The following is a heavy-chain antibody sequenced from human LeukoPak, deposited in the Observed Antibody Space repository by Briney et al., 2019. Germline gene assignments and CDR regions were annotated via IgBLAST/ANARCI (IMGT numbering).Heavy chain of an antibody. Sequence: GSSVKVSCKASGGTFSSYAISWVRQAPGQGLEWMGGIIPIFGTANYAQKFQGRVTITADESTSTAYMELSSLRSEDTAVYYCARTQQQLAPYDAFDIWGQGTMVTVSS. V-gene: IGHV1-69*01. D-gene: IGHD6-13*01. CDR3: ARTQQQLAPYDAFDI. CDR1: GGTFSSYA. CDR2: IIPIFGTA. J-gene: IGHJ3*02.